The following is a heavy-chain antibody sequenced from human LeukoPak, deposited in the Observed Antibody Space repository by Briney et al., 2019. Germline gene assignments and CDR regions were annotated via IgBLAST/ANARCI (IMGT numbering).Heavy chain of an antibody. J-gene: IGHJ4*02. CDR2: IKSKSDGGTT. Sequence: PGGSHRLSCTASGFTFSNAWMSWVRQAPGKGLEWVGHIKSKSDGGTTDYAASVKGRFTISRDDSRNALYLQMNNLQTEDTALYYCTTDILHDSSGYYANFDYWGQGTLVRVSS. CDR1: GFTFSNAW. V-gene: IGHV3-15*01. CDR3: TTDILHDSSGYYANFDY. D-gene: IGHD3-22*01.